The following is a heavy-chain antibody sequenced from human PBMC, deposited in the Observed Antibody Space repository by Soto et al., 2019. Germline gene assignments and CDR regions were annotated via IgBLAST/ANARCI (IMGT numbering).Heavy chain of an antibody. D-gene: IGHD6-13*01. J-gene: IGHJ5*02. V-gene: IGHV3-21*01. CDR1: GFTFSSYS. Sequence: PGGSLRLSCAASGFTFSSYSMNWVRQAPGKGLEWVSSISSSSYIYYADSVKGRFTISRDNAKNSLYLQMNSLRAEDTAVYYCARGGSSGPLPVNNWFDPWGQGTLVTVSS. CDR2: ISSSSYI. CDR3: ARGGSSGPLPVNNWFDP.